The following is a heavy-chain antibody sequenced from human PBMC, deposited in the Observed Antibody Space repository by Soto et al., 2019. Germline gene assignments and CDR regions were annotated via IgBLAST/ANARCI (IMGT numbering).Heavy chain of an antibody. CDR2: IIPIFGIT. V-gene: IGHV1-69*01. J-gene: IGHJ1*01. CDR1: GGTFSGYA. D-gene: IGHD1-1*01. Sequence: QAQLMQSGAEVKEPGSSVKVSCKASGGTFSGYAISWVRQAPGQGLEWLGGIIPIFGITNYAQKFQNRLTIAAGESSATVYMDLRSLTTEDSAIYYCARDPRSITGTTSSEDFQHWGQGTLVIVS. CDR3: ARDPRSITGTTSSEDFQH.